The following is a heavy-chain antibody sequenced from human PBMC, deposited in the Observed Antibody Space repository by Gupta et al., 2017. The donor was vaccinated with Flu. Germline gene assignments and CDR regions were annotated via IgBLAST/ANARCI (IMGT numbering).Heavy chain of an antibody. CDR2: ISDSGGA. V-gene: IGHV4-34*01. CDR1: AYY. CDR3: AKVGGTDRKKMAFFLD. J-gene: IGHJ1*01. D-gene: IGHD3-16*01. Sequence: AYYWSWIRQPPGRGLEWSGEISDSGGARYNPSLESRVTISADTSNSQFSLRLTSLTAADTAVYYCAKVGGTDRKKMAFFLDWGQGTLVTVSS.